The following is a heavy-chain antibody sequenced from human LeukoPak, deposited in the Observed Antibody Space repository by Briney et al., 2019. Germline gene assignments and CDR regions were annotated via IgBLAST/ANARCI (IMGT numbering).Heavy chain of an antibody. D-gene: IGHD3-22*01. J-gene: IGHJ4*02. V-gene: IGHV3-21*01. CDR3: ARDIFTYYYDSSGLRY. Sequence: GGSLRLSCAASAFTFSSYSMNWVRQAPGKGLEWVSSISSSSSYIYYADSVKGQFTISRDNAKNSLYLQMNSLRAEDTAVYYCARDIFTYYYDSSGLRYWGQGTLVTVSS. CDR2: ISSSSSYI. CDR1: AFTFSSYS.